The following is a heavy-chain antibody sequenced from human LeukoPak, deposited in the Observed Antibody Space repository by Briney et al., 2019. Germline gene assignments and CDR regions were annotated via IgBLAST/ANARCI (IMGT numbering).Heavy chain of an antibody. V-gene: IGHV3-48*03. CDR3: VRGGSSGYNYNAFDV. CDR2: ISISDSTI. Sequence: GGSLRLSCAASGFTFSTNYMNWVRQAPGKGLEWVSYISISDSTISYADSVRGRFTISRDNARNSLYLQMNSLRAEDTAVYYCVRGGSSGYNYNAFDVWGQGTMVTVSS. J-gene: IGHJ3*01. CDR1: GFTFSTNY. D-gene: IGHD3-22*01.